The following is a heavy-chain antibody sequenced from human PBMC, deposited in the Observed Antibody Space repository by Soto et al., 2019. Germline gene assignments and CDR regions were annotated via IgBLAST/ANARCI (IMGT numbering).Heavy chain of an antibody. CDR2: INLAGST. CDR3: VRRVVPASLGL. V-gene: IGHV4-34*01. J-gene: IGHJ2*01. CDR1: GGSFSGYY. Sequence: QVQLQPWGAALLKPSDTLSITCAVYGGSFSGYYWSWIRQPPGKGLEWIGEINLAGSTKYNTSIKGRVTISLNTSKNQFSLKLTSVSAADPAVYYCVRRVVPASLGLWGLGTLVTVSS. D-gene: IGHD2-2*01.